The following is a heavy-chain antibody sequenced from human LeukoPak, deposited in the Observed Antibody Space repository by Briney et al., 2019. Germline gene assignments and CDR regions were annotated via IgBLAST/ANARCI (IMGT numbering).Heavy chain of an antibody. CDR1: GGSISSSSYY. D-gene: IGHD2-21*02. V-gene: IGHV4-39*02. Sequence: SETLSLTCTVSGGSISSSSYYWGWIRQPPGKGLEWIGSIYYSGSTYYNPSLKSRITISVDASKNHFSLKVRSVTAADTAVYYCASVTKEVDYWGQGTLVTVSS. CDR3: ASVTKEVDY. J-gene: IGHJ4*02. CDR2: IYYSGST.